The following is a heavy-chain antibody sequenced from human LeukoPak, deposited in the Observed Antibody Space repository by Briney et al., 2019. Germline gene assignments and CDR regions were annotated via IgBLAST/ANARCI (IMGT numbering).Heavy chain of an antibody. CDR1: GFTVSSNY. J-gene: IGHJ3*02. CDR3: ARVRDGYNDAYDI. CDR2: IYSGGST. D-gene: IGHD5-24*01. V-gene: IGHV3-53*01. Sequence: GGSLRLSCAASGFTVSSNYMSWVRQAPGKGLEWVSVIYSGGSTYYADSVKGRFTISRDNSKNTLYLQMNSLRAEDTAVYYCARVRDGYNDAYDIWGQGTMVTVPS.